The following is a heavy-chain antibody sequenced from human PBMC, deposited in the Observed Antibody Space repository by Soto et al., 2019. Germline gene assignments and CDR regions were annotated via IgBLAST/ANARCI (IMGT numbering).Heavy chain of an antibody. CDR3: ARGITIFGVVISYYYYYYMDV. V-gene: IGHV4-34*01. Sequence: SETLSLTCAVYGGSFSGYYWSWIRQPPGKGLEWIGEINHSGSTNYNPSLKSRVTISVDTSKNQFSLKLSSVTAADTAVYYCARGITIFGVVISYYYYYYMDVWGKGTTVTVSS. J-gene: IGHJ6*03. CDR1: GGSFSGYY. D-gene: IGHD3-3*01. CDR2: INHSGST.